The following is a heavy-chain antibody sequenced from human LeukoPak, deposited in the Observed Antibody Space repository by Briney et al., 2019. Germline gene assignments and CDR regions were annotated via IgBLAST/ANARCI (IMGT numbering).Heavy chain of an antibody. CDR1: GYSISSGDW. J-gene: IGHJ5*02. Sequence: SETLSLTCAVSGYSISSGDWWGWIRQPPGKGLEWIGYIYSGGNTHYNPSLKSRVTLSVDTSKNQFSLQLSSVTAVDTAIYYCAKYPSTSDKPYLDPWGQGTLVTVSS. D-gene: IGHD2/OR15-2a*01. CDR2: IYSGGNT. CDR3: AKYPSTSDKPYLDP. V-gene: IGHV4-28*01.